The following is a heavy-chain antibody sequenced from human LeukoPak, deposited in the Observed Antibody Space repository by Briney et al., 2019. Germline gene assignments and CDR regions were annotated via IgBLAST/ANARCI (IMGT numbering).Heavy chain of an antibody. CDR1: GGSISSYY. CDR2: IYYSGST. V-gene: IGHV4-59*12. Sequence: SETLSLTCTVSGGSISSYYWSWIRQPPGKGLEWIGYIYYSGSTSYNPSLKSRVTMSVDTSKNQFSLKLSSVTAADTAVYYCARDFVGVVPAAIAEYYYYYMDVWGKGTTATISS. D-gene: IGHD2-2*01. J-gene: IGHJ6*03. CDR3: ARDFVGVVPAAIAEYYYYYMDV.